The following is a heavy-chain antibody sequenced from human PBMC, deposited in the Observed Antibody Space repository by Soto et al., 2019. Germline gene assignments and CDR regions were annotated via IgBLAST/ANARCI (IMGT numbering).Heavy chain of an antibody. CDR1: GGSFSGYY. CDR3: ARARLAYYYDSSGYYHDAFDI. CDR2: INHSGST. V-gene: IGHV4-34*01. J-gene: IGHJ3*02. Sequence: SETLSLTCAVYGGSFSGYYWSWIRQPPGKGLEWIGEINHSGSTNYNPSLKSRVTISVDTSENQFSLKLSSVTAADTAVYYCARARLAYYYDSSGYYHDAFDIWGQGTMVTVSS. D-gene: IGHD3-22*01.